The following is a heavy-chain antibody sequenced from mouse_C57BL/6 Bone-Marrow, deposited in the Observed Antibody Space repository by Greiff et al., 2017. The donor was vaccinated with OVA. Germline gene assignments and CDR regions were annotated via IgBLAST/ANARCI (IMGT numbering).Heavy chain of an antibody. J-gene: IGHJ3*01. CDR3: ARGGPYDYDDGFAY. V-gene: IGHV1-69*01. D-gene: IGHD2-4*01. CDR1: GYTFTSYW. Sequence: QVQLQQPGAELVMPGASVQLSCKASGYTFTSYWMHWVKQRPGPGLEWIGEIDPSDSYTNYNQKFKGKSTLTVDKASSTAYMQLSSLTSEDSAVYYCARGGPYDYDDGFAYWGQGTLVTVSA. CDR2: IDPSDSYT.